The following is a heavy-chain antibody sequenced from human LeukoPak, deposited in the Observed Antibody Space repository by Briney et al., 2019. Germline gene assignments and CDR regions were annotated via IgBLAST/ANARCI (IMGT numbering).Heavy chain of an antibody. Sequence: GGSLRLSCAASGFTLSSYSMNWVRQAPGKGLEWVSSISSSSSYIYYSDSVEGRFTISRDNAKNSLYLQMNSLRAEDTAVYYCARDRSSGYLLDYWGQGTPVTVSS. D-gene: IGHD3-22*01. CDR1: GFTLSSYS. CDR2: ISSSSSYI. CDR3: ARDRSSGYLLDY. V-gene: IGHV3-21*01. J-gene: IGHJ4*02.